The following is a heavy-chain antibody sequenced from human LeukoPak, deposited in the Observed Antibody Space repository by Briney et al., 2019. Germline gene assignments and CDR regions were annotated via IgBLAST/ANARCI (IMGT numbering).Heavy chain of an antibody. V-gene: IGHV3-7*03. CDR3: ARVRTVTYYGMDV. CDR2: IKQDESEK. CDR1: GFTFGSHW. J-gene: IGHJ6*04. D-gene: IGHD4-17*01. Sequence: GGSLRLSCAASGFTFGSHWMSWVRQAPGKGLEWVANIKQDESEKYYVASVKGRFTVSRDNHKNSLFLQMNSLRAEDTAVYYCARVRTVTYYGMDVWGKGTTVTVSS.